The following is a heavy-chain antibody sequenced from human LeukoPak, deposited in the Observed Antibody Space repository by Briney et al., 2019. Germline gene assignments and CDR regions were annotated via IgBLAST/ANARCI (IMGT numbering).Heavy chain of an antibody. CDR1: GFTFNNYA. V-gene: IGHV3-7*01. CDR3: ARAKWRFLEWLMVDHYYMDV. Sequence: GGSLRLSCAASGFTFNNYAMNWGRQAPGKGLEWVANIKRDGSEKYYVDSVKGRFTISRDNAKNSLYLQMNSLRAEDTAVYYCARAKWRFLEWLMVDHYYMDVWGKGTTVTVSS. D-gene: IGHD3-3*01. J-gene: IGHJ6*03. CDR2: IKRDGSEK.